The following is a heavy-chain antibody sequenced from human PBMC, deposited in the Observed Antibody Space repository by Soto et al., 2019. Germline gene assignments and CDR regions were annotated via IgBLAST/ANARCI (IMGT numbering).Heavy chain of an antibody. CDR1: GGTFSSYA. CDR2: IIPIFGTA. D-gene: IGHD3-22*01. J-gene: IGHJ4*02. CDR3: ARDGYYDSSGYWPY. Sequence: GASVKVSCKASGGTFSSYAISWVRQAPGQGLEWMGGIIPIFGTANYAQKFQGRVTITADESTSTAYMELSSLRSEDTAVYYCARDGYYDSSGYWPYWGQGTLVTVSS. V-gene: IGHV1-69*13.